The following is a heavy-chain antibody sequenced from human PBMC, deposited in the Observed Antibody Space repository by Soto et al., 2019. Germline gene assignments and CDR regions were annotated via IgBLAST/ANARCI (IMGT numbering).Heavy chain of an antibody. CDR1: GFTFGSYG. J-gene: IGHJ4*02. D-gene: IGHD3-9*01. CDR2: TSHDGSNR. CDR3: ANGLEGNFDYLLRN. V-gene: IGHV3-30*18. Sequence: QVQLVESGGGVVQPGRSLRLSCAASGFTFGSYGMHWVRQAPGKGLEWVAATSHDGSNRQYADSAKGRFTISRDNSKSTLFLQMSSLRAEDTAVYYCANGLEGNFDYLLRNWGQGTLVTVSS.